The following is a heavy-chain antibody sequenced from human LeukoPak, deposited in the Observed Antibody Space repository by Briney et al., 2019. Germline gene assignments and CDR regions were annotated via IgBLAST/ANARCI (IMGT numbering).Heavy chain of an antibody. D-gene: IGHD4-17*01. V-gene: IGHV4-39*01. Sequence: PSETLSLTCTVSGGSVSSGSYYWSWTRQPPGKGLEWIGSIYYSGSTYYNPSLKSRVTISVDTSKNQFSLKLSSVTAADTAVYYCAICYGANEGSFDYWGQGTLVTVSS. CDR3: AICYGANEGSFDY. CDR2: IYYSGST. CDR1: GGSVSSGSYY. J-gene: IGHJ4*02.